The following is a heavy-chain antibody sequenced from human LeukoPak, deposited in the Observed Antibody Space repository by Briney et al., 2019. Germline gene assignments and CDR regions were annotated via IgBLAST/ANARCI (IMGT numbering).Heavy chain of an antibody. CDR3: ARRYIGSSGCYFDY. CDR2: IYYSGST. J-gene: IGHJ4*02. Sequence: SETLSLTCTVSGGSISSSSYYWGWIRQPPGKGLEWIGSIYYSGSTYYNPSLKSRVTISVDTSKNQFSLKLSSVTAADTAVYYCARRYIGSSGCYFDYWGQGTLVTVSS. V-gene: IGHV4-39*01. D-gene: IGHD6-19*01. CDR1: GGSISSSSYY.